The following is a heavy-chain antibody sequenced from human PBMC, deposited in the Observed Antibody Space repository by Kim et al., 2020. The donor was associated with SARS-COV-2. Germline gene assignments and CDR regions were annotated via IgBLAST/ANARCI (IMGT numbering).Heavy chain of an antibody. Sequence: ASVKVSCKASGYTFTSYYMHWVRQAPGQGLEWMGIINPSGGSTSYAQKFQGRVTMTRDTSTSTVYMELSSLRSEDTAVYYCARDLMITINFWRGPYYYYGMDVWGQGTTVTVSS. J-gene: IGHJ6*02. CDR2: INPSGGST. D-gene: IGHD3-3*01. CDR1: GYTFTSYY. V-gene: IGHV1-46*01. CDR3: ARDLMITINFWRGPYYYYGMDV.